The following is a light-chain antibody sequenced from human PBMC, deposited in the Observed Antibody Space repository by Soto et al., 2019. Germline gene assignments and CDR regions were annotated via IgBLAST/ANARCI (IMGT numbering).Light chain of an antibody. J-gene: IGKJ5*01. CDR3: HQATSFPIP. V-gene: IGKV1D-12*01. CDR1: HGISS. CDR2: DAS. Sequence: DIQMTQSPSAVSAFVGDRVTITCRASHGISSLAWYQTKPGRAPKLLIFDASSLQSGVPPRFSGSGSGTDFDFNIRRLQPADFETYCCHQATSFPIPFGQGARL.